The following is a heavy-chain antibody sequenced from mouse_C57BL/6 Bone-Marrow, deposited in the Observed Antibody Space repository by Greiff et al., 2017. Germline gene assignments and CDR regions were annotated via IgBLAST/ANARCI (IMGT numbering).Heavy chain of an antibody. V-gene: IGHV1-64*01. CDR1: GYTFTSYW. D-gene: IGHD1-1*01. Sequence: QVQLQQPGAELVKPGASVKLSCKASGYTFTSYWMHWVKQRPGQGLEWIGMIHPNSGSTNYNEKFKSKATLTVDKSSSTAYMQLSSLTSEDSAVYYCARENYYGRGVYYFDYGGQGTTLTVSS. CDR2: IHPNSGST. CDR3: ARENYYGRGVYYFDY. J-gene: IGHJ2*01.